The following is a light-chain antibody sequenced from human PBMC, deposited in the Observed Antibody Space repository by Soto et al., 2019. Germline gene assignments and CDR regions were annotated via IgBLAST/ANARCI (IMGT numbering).Light chain of an antibody. CDR1: QSVSTY. Sequence: EIVLTQSPATLSLSPGERATLSCGASQSVSTYLAWYQQKPGQAPRLLIYDVSNRATGIPARFSGSGSGTNFTLTISGLEPEDFAVYYCQHRSGWPPWTFGQGTKMQI. CDR3: QHRSGWPPWT. V-gene: IGKV3-11*01. CDR2: DVS. J-gene: IGKJ1*01.